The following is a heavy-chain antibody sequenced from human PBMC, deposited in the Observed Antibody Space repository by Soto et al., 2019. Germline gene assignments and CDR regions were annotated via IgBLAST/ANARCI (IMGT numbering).Heavy chain of an antibody. CDR3: ARTRRETISGRIVHSGMDV. CDR2: ISSSSSYR. D-gene: IGHD3-3*01. CDR1: GFTFNSSN. J-gene: IGHJ6*02. Sequence: GGSLRLSCAASGFTFNSSNMNWVRQAPGKGLEWVSSISSSSSYRYSADSVRGRFIVSRDNAKSSLYLQMNSLRAEDTAVYYCARTRRETISGRIVHSGMDVWGQGXTVTVSS. V-gene: IGHV3-21*01.